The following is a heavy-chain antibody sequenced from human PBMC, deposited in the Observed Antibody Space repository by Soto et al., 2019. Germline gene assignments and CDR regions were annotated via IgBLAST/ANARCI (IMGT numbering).Heavy chain of an antibody. V-gene: IGHV3-23*01. CDR1: GFTFSSYA. CDR2: ISGSGGST. D-gene: IGHD3-10*01. Sequence: GGSLRLSCAASGFTFSSYAMSWVRQAPGKGLEWVSAISGSGGSTYYADSVKGRFTISRDNSKNTLYLQMNSLRAEDTAVYYSAKSGPVLIWFGGGTAAPRANFYWGQGTLVTVSS. CDR3: AKSGPVLIWFGGGTAAPRANFY. J-gene: IGHJ4*02.